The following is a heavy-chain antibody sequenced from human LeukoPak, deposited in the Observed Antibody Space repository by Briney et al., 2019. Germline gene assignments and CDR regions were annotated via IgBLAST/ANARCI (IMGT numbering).Heavy chain of an antibody. CDR3: ARGNGERPNWFDP. CDR1: GGSISSGSYY. V-gene: IGHV4-61*02. J-gene: IGHJ5*02. Sequence: SETLSLTCTVSGGSISSGSYYWSWIRQPAGKGLEWIGRIYTSGSTNYNPSLKSRVTMSVDTSKNQFSLKLSSVTAADTAVYYCARGNGERPNWFDPWGQGTLVTVSS. CDR2: IYTSGST. D-gene: IGHD2-8*01.